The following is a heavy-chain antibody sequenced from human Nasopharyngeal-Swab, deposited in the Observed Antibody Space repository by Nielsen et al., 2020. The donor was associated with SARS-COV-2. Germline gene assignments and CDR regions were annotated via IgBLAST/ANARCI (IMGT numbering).Heavy chain of an antibody. CDR2: INHSGST. D-gene: IGHD3-3*01. J-gene: IGHJ4*02. V-gene: IGHV4-34*01. Sequence: SETLSLTCAVYSGSFSGYYWSWIRQPPGKGLEWIGEINHSGSTNYNPSLKSRVTISVDTSKNQFSLKLSSVTAADTAVYYCARGSKSGITIFGVVIIPTSFDYWGQGTLVTVSS. CDR3: ARGSKSGITIFGVVIIPTSFDY. CDR1: SGSFSGYY.